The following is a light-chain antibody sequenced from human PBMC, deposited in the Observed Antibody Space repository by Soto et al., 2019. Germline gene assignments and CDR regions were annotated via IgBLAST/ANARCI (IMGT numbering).Light chain of an antibody. Sequence: QLVLTQPPSASGTPGQRVTISCSGSSSNIGSNTVNWYQQLPGTAPKLLIYNNNQRPSGVPDRFSGRKSGTSASLAISGRQSEDEADYYCAAGDDSLNGVVFGGGTKLTVL. CDR3: AAGDDSLNGVV. V-gene: IGLV1-44*01. J-gene: IGLJ2*01. CDR1: SSNIGSNT. CDR2: NNN.